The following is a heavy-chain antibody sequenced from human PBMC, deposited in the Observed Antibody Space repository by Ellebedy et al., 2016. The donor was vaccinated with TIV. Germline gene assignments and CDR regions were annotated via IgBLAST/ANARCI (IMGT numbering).Heavy chain of an antibody. J-gene: IGHJ4*02. D-gene: IGHD1-14*01. CDR2: ISYDGSNK. CDR1: GFTFRNYG. CDR3: AKRDSLSPPGLDY. Sequence: GGSLRLSCAASGFTFRNYGMHWVRQAPGKGLEWVATISYDGSNKYYGDSVKGRFTISRDNSKNTLYLQVDSLRAEDTAVYYCAKRDSLSPPGLDYWGQGTLVTVSS. V-gene: IGHV3-30*18.